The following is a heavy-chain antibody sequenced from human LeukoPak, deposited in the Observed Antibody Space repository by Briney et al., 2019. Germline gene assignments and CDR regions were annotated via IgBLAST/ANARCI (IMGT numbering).Heavy chain of an antibody. CDR2: VYYSGST. V-gene: IGHV4-31*03. CDR1: GGSISSGGYY. CDR3: ARYSGVGFLEWLAPKFDY. Sequence: PSETLSLTCTVSGGSISSGGYYWSWIRQHPGKGLEWIGYVYYSGSTYYNPSLKSRVTISVDTSKNQFSLKLSSVTAADTAVYYCARYSGVGFLEWLAPKFDYWGQGTLVTASS. D-gene: IGHD3-3*01. J-gene: IGHJ4*02.